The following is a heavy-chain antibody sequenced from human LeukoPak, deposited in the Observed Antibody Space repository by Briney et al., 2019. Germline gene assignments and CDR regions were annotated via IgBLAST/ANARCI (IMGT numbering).Heavy chain of an antibody. Sequence: SETLSLTCTVSGGSISSYSWSWIRQSPGKGLEWIGYISYTGSTNYNPSLKSRVTISVNTSNNQFSLKLSSVTAADTAVYYCARGSGPYNYWGQGTLVTVSS. J-gene: IGHJ4*02. D-gene: IGHD3-10*01. CDR1: GGSISSYS. CDR3: ARGSGPYNY. CDR2: ISYTGST. V-gene: IGHV4-59*01.